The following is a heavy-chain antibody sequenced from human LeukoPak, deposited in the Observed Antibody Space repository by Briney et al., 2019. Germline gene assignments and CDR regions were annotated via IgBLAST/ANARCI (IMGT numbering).Heavy chain of an antibody. J-gene: IGHJ4*02. CDR2: INPNSGGT. V-gene: IGHV1-2*02. CDR3: AREGAGDGYNFGFDY. CDR1: GYTFTVYY. D-gene: IGHD5-24*01. Sequence: ASVKVSFKSSGYTFTVYYMHCVRQAPGQGLEWMGWINPNSGGTNYAQKFQGRVTMTRDTSISTAFMELSRLRSDDTAVYYCAREGAGDGYNFGFDYWGQGPLATVSS.